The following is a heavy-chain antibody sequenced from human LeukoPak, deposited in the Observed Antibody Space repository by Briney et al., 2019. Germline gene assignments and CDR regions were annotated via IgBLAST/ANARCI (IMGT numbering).Heavy chain of an antibody. V-gene: IGHV3-30*02. Sequence: GGSLRLSCAASGFTFSSYGMHWVRQAPGKGLEWVAVIPYDGSNKYYADSVKGRFTISRDNSKNTLYLQMNSLRAEDTAVYYCAKGRPRYCSGGSCYFDYWRQGTLVTVSS. CDR2: IPYDGSNK. J-gene: IGHJ4*02. CDR3: AKGRPRYCSGGSCYFDY. CDR1: GFTFSSYG. D-gene: IGHD2-15*01.